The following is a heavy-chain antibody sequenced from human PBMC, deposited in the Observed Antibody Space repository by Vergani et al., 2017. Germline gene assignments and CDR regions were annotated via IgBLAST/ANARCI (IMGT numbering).Heavy chain of an antibody. D-gene: IGHD5-12*01. CDR3: AKAKPRNSGYEVLYY. CDR2: IRGSGRST. Sequence: EVQLLESGGDLVQPGGSLRLSCAASGFTFNHYAMNWVRQAPGKGLEWVSGIRGSGRSTYYAGSVKGRFTISRDSSKNTLYLQMNSLSAGDTAVYYCAKAKPRNSGYEVLYY. CDR1: GFTFNHYA. J-gene: IGHJ6*01. V-gene: IGHV3-23*01.